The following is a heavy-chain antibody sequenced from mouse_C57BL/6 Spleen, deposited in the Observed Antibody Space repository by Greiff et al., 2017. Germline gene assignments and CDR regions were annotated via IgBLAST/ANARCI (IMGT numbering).Heavy chain of an antibody. CDR2: ISNGGGST. CDR1: GFTFSDYY. D-gene: IGHD2-2*01. V-gene: IGHV5-12*01. CDR3: ARLGYGGTWFAY. J-gene: IGHJ3*01. Sequence: DVKLVESGGGLVQPGASLKLSCAASGFTFSDYYMYWVRQTPEKRLEWVAYISNGGGSTYYPDTVKGRFTIARDNAKNTLYLQMSRLKSEDTAMYYCARLGYGGTWFAYWGQGTLVTVSA.